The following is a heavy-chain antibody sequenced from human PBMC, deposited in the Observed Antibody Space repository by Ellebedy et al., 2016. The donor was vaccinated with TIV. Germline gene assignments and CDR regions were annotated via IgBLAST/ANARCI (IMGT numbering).Heavy chain of an antibody. CDR1: GFDFSDYY. CDR2: VSAGGTTI. Sequence: GESLKISCAASGFDFSDYYIIWIRQAPGKGLEWVSYVSAGGTTIFYADSVKGRFTVSRDNAEKSVYLQMNSLRAEDTAVYYCARDEVHSDTRGASNWFDPWGQGTLVTVSS. J-gene: IGHJ5*02. V-gene: IGHV3-11*01. CDR3: ARDEVHSDTRGASNWFDP. D-gene: IGHD1-26*01.